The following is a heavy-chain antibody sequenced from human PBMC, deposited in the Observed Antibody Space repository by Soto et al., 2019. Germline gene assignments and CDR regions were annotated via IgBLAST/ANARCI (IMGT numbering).Heavy chain of an antibody. V-gene: IGHV3-30*18. CDR1: GFTFSSYG. Sequence: GGSLRLSCAASGFTFSSYGMHWVRQAPGKGLEWVAVISYDGSNKYYADSVKGRFTISRDNSKNTLYLQMNSLRAEDTAVYYCAKDYYDSSGYLDYWGQGTLVTVSS. J-gene: IGHJ4*02. D-gene: IGHD3-22*01. CDR2: ISYDGSNK. CDR3: AKDYYDSSGYLDY.